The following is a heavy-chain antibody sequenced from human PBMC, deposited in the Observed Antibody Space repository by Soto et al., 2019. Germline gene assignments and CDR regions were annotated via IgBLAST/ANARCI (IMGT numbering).Heavy chain of an antibody. J-gene: IGHJ4*02. CDR3: ARDVRWGLLEYFDY. V-gene: IGHV3-11*01. D-gene: IGHD2-21*02. Sequence: PGGSLRLSCLASGFDFSDSFMSWIRQAPGKGLEWISYISSTDGTIYYADSVKGRFTISRDNGKNSLYLQMNSLRVEDTAVYYCARDVRWGLLEYFDYSGQGPLVTVSS. CDR2: ISSTDGTI. CDR1: GFDFSDSF.